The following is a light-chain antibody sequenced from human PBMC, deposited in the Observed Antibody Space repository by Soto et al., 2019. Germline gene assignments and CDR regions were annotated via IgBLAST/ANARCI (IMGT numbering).Light chain of an antibody. CDR3: QQYYSTPYT. J-gene: IGKJ2*01. CDR2: WAS. CDR1: QSVLYSSNNKNY. V-gene: IGKV4-1*01. Sequence: DIVMTQYPDSLAVSLGERATINCKSSQSVLYSSNNKNYLAWYQQKPGQPPKLLIYWASTRDSGVPDRFSGSGSGTDFTLTISSLQAEDVAVYDCQQYYSTPYTFGQGTKVEIK.